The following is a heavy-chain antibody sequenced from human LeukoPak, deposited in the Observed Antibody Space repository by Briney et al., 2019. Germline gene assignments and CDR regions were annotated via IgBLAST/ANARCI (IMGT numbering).Heavy chain of an antibody. CDR2: IKQDGSEE. CDR3: ARGSSAGASLRHDY. CDR1: GFTFSSYW. Sequence: PGGSLRLSCAASGFTFSSYWMSWVRQAPGKGLEWVANIKQDGSEENSVDSVKGRFTISRDNAKKSLYLQMNSLRAEDTAVYYCARGSSAGASLRHDYWGQGTLVTVSS. V-gene: IGHV3-7*01. J-gene: IGHJ4*02. D-gene: IGHD1-26*01.